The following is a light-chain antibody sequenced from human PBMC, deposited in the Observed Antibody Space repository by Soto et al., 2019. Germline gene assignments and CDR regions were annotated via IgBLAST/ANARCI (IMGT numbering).Light chain of an antibody. Sequence: EIVLTQSPGTLSLSPGERATLSCRASQSVSSHSLAWHQQKPGQAPRLLIYGASNRATGIPDRFSGSGSGTDFTLTISRLEPEDVAVYYCQQYGGSPRTFGQGTKVEIK. CDR1: QSVSSHS. V-gene: IGKV3-20*01. CDR3: QQYGGSPRT. J-gene: IGKJ1*01. CDR2: GAS.